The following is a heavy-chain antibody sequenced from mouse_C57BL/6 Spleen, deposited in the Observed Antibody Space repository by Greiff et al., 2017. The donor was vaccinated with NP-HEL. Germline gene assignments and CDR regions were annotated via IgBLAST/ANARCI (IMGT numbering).Heavy chain of an antibody. V-gene: IGHV1-81*01. CDR2: IYPRSGNT. J-gene: IGHJ1*03. D-gene: IGHD1-1*01. CDR3: ASASGSSGWYFDV. Sequence: VQLQQSGAELARPGASVKLSCKASGYTFTSYGISWVKQRTGQGLEWIGEIYPRSGNTYYNEKFKGKATLTADKSSSTAYMELRSLTSEDSAVYFCASASGSSGWYFDVWGTGTTVTVSS. CDR1: GYTFTSYG.